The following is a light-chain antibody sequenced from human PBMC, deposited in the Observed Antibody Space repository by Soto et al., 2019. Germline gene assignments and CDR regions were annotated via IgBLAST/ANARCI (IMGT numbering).Light chain of an antibody. CDR2: DVS. CDR1: SSDVGGYNY. CDR3: SSYTSSSTLTV. J-gene: IGLJ2*01. V-gene: IGLV2-14*01. Sequence: QSAQTQPASVSGSPGQSITISCTGTSSDVGGYNYVSWYQQHPGKAPKLMIYDVSNRPSGVSNRFSGSKSGNTASLTISGLQAEDEADYYCSSYTSSSTLTVFGGGTKVTVL.